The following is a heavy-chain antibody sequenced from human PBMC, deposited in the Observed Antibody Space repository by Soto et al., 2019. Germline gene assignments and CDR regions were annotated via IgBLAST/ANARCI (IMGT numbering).Heavy chain of an antibody. CDR1: GGSISSYY. CDR2: IYYSGST. CDR3: AGPLTTVTSADDY. Sequence: SETLSLTCTVSGGSISSYYWSWIRQPPGKGLEWIGYIYYSGSTNYNPSLKSRVTISVDTSKNQFSLKLSSVTAADTAVYYCAGPLTTVTSADDYWGQGTLVTVSS. D-gene: IGHD4-17*01. J-gene: IGHJ4*02. V-gene: IGHV4-59*12.